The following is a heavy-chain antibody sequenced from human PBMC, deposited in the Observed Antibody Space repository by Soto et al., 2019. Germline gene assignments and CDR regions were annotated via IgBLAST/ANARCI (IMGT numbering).Heavy chain of an antibody. D-gene: IGHD3-3*01. CDR1: GGSLSSSDNF. Sequence: QLQLQESGPGLVKPSETLSLTCVVSGGSLSSSDNFWGWIRQRPGTGLECIGTIYYSGKTYYNPFLESRGTITADMCKNRITLILPSVPAAATGMYYCAGGGELLRRQALAFDVWGQGTRV. V-gene: IGHV4-39*02. J-gene: IGHJ3*01. CDR2: IYYSGKT. CDR3: AGGGELLRRQALAFDV.